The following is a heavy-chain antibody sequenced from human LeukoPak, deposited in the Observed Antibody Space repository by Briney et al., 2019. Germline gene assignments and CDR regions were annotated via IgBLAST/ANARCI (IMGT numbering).Heavy chain of an antibody. CDR2: IKQDGSDI. D-gene: IGHD3-22*01. CDR1: GFTFSAYW. CDR3: ARGPGWLTDF. V-gene: IGHV3-7*05. J-gene: IGHJ4*02. Sequence: PGGSLRLSCLGSGFTFSAYWMTWVRQAPGKGLECVANIKQDGSDIYYMDSVKGRFTIPRDHARNSLYLQMNNLRAEDTALYYCARGPGWLTDFWGQGTQVTVSS.